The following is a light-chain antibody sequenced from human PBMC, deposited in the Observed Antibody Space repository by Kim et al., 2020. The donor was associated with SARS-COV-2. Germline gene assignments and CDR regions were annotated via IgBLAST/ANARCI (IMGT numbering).Light chain of an antibody. J-gene: IGKJ1*01. CDR3: QQYNYSPRT. Sequence: SPGERAPLSCRASQTIRSNYLAWYQQRPGQAPRLLIYGASMRATGIPDRFSRSGSGADFTLTISRLEPEDFAVYYCQQYNYSPRTFGQGTKVDIK. V-gene: IGKV3-20*01. CDR1: QTIRSNY. CDR2: GAS.